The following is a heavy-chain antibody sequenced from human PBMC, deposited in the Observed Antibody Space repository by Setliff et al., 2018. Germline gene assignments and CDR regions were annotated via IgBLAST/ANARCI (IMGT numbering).Heavy chain of an antibody. Sequence: PGGSLRLSCAASGFTFSSYRMHWVRQAPGKGLEWVAVIWDDGGNKYHADSVKGRFTISRDNSKNTLYLQMNSLRAEDTAVYYCIRDWGGVGATNAFDIWGQGTMVTVSS. V-gene: IGHV3-33*08. CDR2: IWDDGGNK. D-gene: IGHD1-26*01. J-gene: IGHJ3*02. CDR3: IRDWGGVGATNAFDI. CDR1: GFTFSSYR.